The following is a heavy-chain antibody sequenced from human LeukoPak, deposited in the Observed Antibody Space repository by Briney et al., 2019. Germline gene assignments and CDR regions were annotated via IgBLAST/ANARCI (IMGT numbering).Heavy chain of an antibody. J-gene: IGHJ5*02. CDR3: ARGRRRPSGYWFDP. V-gene: IGHV4-31*02. CDR2: IYYSGST. D-gene: IGHD5-12*01. Sequence: IGYIYYSGSTYYNPSLKSRVTISVDTSKNQFSLKLSSVTAADTAVYYCARGRRRPSGYWFDPWGQGTLVTVSS.